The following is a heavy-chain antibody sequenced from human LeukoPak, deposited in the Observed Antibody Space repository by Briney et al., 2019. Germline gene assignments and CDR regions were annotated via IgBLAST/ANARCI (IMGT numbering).Heavy chain of an antibody. CDR2: IKSKTDGGTT. CDR1: GFTFSNAW. Sequence: GGSLGLSCAASGFTFSNAWMSWVRQAPGKGLEWVGRIKSKTDGGTTDYAAPVKGRFTISRDDSKNTLYLQMNSLKTEDTAVYYCTTGGSPPLFGELLDFDYWGQGTLVTVSS. D-gene: IGHD3-10*02. V-gene: IGHV3-15*01. CDR3: TTGGSPPLFGELLDFDY. J-gene: IGHJ4*02.